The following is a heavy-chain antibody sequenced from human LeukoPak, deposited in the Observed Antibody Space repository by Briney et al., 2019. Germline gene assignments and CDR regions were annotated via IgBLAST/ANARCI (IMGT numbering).Heavy chain of an antibody. Sequence: GGSLRLSCAASGFSFSSYAMAWVRQAPGKGLEWVSTITVSGGTTYYTDSVKGRFTISRDNSKNTLYLQMNTLRAEDTAIYYCAKVSSTDPRRYSDYWGQGTQVTVSS. CDR1: GFSFSSYA. J-gene: IGHJ4*02. CDR3: AKVSSTDPRRYSDY. V-gene: IGHV3-23*01. CDR2: ITVSGGTT.